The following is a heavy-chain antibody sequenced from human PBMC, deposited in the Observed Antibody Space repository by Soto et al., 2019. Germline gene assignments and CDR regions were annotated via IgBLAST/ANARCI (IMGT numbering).Heavy chain of an antibody. Sequence: QVQMQESGPGLVKPSQTLSLTCTVSGGSISSGDYYWSWIRQPPGKGLEWIGYIHYSGSSYNNPSLKSRITISVDTSKNQCAMDLSSVTAADTAVYYCARDTRGLLDYWGQGTLGNVSS. V-gene: IGHV4-30-4*01. CDR2: IHYSGSS. D-gene: IGHD5-12*01. J-gene: IGHJ4*02. CDR3: ARDTRGLLDY. CDR1: GGSISSGDYY.